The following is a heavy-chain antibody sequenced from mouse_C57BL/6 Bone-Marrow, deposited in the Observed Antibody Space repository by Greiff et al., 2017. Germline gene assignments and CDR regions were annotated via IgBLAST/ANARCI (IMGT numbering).Heavy chain of an antibody. V-gene: IGHV1-5*01. CDR2: IYPGNSDT. CDR1: GYTFTSYW. CDR3: TRSDGYYVPFCDY. D-gene: IGHD2-3*01. J-gene: IGHJ2*01. Sequence: VQLQQSGTVLARPGASVKMSCKTSGYTFTSYWMHWVKQRPGQGLEWIGAIYPGNSDTSYNQKFKGKAKLTAVTSASTAYRELSSLTNDDSAVYYCTRSDGYYVPFCDYWGQGTTLTVSS.